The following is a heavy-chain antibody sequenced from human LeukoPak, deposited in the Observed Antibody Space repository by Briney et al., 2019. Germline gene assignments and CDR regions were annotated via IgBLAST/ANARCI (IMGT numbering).Heavy chain of an antibody. J-gene: IGHJ3*02. CDR1: GFAFSSYN. CDR3: VRYLVGTDFDI. V-gene: IGHV3-48*01. CDR2: ISSSSSSI. Sequence: SGGSLRLSCAASGFAFSSYNMNWVRQAPGKGLEWVSYISSSSSSIYYADSVKGRFTISRDNAKNSLYLQMNSLRAEDTAVYYCVRYLVGTDFDIWGQGTMVTVSS. D-gene: IGHD5-12*01.